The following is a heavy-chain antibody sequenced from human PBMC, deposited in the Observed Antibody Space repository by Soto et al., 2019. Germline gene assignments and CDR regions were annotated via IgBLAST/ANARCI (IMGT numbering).Heavy chain of an antibody. Sequence: SETLSLTCAVYGGSFSGYYWSWIRQPPGKGLEWIGEINHSGSTNYNPSLKSRVTISVDTSKDQFSLKLSSVTAADTAVYYCARCVCWHSAWASHNYGVDVWGQGTTVAVSS. CDR3: ARCVCWHSAWASHNYGVDV. CDR1: GGSFSGYY. V-gene: IGHV4-34*01. J-gene: IGHJ6*02. CDR2: INHSGST. D-gene: IGHD2-21*01.